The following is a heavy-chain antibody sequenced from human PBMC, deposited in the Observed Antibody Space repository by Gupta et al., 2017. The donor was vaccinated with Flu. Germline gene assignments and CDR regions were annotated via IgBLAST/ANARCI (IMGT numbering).Heavy chain of an antibody. J-gene: IGHJ6*02. CDR2: ITGSSSDI. Sequence: VQLVESGGGLVKPGGSLRLSCEASGFTFRSSSMNGVRQAPGKGLEWVSSITGSSSDIYYADSVKGRCTISRDNAKNSLFLQMNSLRAEDTAVYYCAREVDGYYDYYGMDVWGQGTTVTVSS. V-gene: IGHV3-21*01. CDR1: GFTFRSSS. D-gene: IGHD3-9*01. CDR3: AREVDGYYDYYGMDV.